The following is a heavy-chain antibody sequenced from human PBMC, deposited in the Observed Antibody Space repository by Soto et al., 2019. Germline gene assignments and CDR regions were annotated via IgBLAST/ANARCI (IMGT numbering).Heavy chain of an antibody. CDR2: IIPIFGTA. J-gene: IGHJ6*02. CDR1: GGTFSSYA. D-gene: IGHD1-7*01. Sequence: QVQLVQSGAEVKKPGSSVKVSCKASGGTFSSYAISWVRQAPGQGLEWMGGIIPIFGTANYAQKLQGRVTITADESTSTAYMELSSLRSEDTAVYYCASHGITGTWVYYYGMAVWGQGTTVTVSS. CDR3: ASHGITGTWVYYYGMAV. V-gene: IGHV1-69*12.